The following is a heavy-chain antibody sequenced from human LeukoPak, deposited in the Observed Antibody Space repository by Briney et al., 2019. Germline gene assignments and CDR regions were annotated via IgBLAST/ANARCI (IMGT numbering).Heavy chain of an antibody. V-gene: IGHV1-3*01. Sequence: GASVKVSCKASGYTFTSYAMHWVRQAPGQRLEWMGWINAGNGNTKYSQKFQGRVTITRDTSASTAYMELSSLRSEDTAVYYCARDANPYYYDSSGLDYWGQGTLVTVSS. D-gene: IGHD3-22*01. J-gene: IGHJ4*02. CDR1: GYTFTSYA. CDR3: ARDANPYYYDSSGLDY. CDR2: INAGNGNT.